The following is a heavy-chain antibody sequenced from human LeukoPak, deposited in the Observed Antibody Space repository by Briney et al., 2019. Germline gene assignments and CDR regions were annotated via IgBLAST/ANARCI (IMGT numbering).Heavy chain of an antibody. J-gene: IGHJ3*02. CDR3: AREKTSTDGFDI. CDR1: GGSISNYY. Sequence: PSETLSLTCTVSGGSISNYYWSWIRQPPGKGLEWIGYIYYSGSTNYNPSLKSRVAISVDTSKNQLSLKLSSVTAADSAAYYCAREKTSTDGFDIWGQGTLVTVSS. CDR2: IYYSGST. V-gene: IGHV4-59*01.